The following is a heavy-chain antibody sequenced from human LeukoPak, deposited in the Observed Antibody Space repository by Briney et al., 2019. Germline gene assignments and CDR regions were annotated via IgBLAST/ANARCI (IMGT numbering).Heavy chain of an antibody. CDR1: GSSFSEYW. CDR3: ARGAEWRDY. J-gene: IGHJ4*02. D-gene: IGHD3-3*01. CDR2: IKYDGSDK. Sequence: TGGSLRLPCGASGSSFSEYWMSWVRQAPGKGLEWVANIKYDGSDKNYVESVKGRFIISRDNAEKAVYLQMNSLRVDDTAVYYCARGAEWRDYWGQGTLVTVSS. V-gene: IGHV3-7*01.